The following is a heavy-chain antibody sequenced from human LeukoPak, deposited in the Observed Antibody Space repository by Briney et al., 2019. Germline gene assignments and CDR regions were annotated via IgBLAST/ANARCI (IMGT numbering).Heavy chain of an antibody. J-gene: IGHJ4*02. CDR2: IYYSGST. CDR3: ARLVLGPYYFDY. Sequence: PSETLSLTCTVSVGSISSYYWSWIRQPPGKGLEWIGYIYYSGSTNYNPSLKSRVTISVDTSKNQFSLKLSSVTAAGTAVYYCARLVLGPYYFDYWGQGTLVTVSS. D-gene: IGHD3-10*01. CDR1: VGSISSYY. V-gene: IGHV4-59*08.